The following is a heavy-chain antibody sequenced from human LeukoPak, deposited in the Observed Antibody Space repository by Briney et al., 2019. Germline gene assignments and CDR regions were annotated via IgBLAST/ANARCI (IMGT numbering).Heavy chain of an antibody. CDR3: ARRKNIVVVTGAGSRGGGYYFDY. CDR2: ISSSGSTI. V-gene: IGHV3-48*03. Sequence: PGGSLRLSCAASGFTFSSYEMNWVRQAPGKGLEWVSYISSSGSTIYYADSVKGRFTISRDNAKNSLYLQMNSLRAEDTAVYYCARRKNIVVVTGAGSRGGGYYFDYWGQGTLVTVSS. J-gene: IGHJ4*02. CDR1: GFTFSSYE. D-gene: IGHD2-21*02.